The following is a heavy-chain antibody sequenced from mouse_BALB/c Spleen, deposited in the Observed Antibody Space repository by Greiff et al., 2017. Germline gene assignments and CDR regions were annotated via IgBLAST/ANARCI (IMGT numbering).Heavy chain of an antibody. CDR2: ISSGGGST. V-gene: IGHV5-12-1*01. Sequence: EVKLVESGGGLVKPGGSLKLSCAASGFAFSSYDMSWVRQTPEKRLEWVAYISSGGGSTYYPDTVKGRFTISRDNAKNTLYLQMSSLKSEDTAMYYCARQDYGCSPFAYWGQGTLVTVSA. J-gene: IGHJ3*01. D-gene: IGHD1-1*01. CDR3: ARQDYGCSPFAY. CDR1: GFAFSSYD.